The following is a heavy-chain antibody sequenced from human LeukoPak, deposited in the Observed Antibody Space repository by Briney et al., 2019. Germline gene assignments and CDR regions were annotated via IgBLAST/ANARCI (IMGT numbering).Heavy chain of an antibody. CDR3: AILSGYGYYFDY. Sequence: GGSLRLSCAASGFTFSSYSMNWVRQAPGKRLEWVSSISSSSSYIYYADSVKGRFTISRDNAKNSLYLQMNSLRAEDTAVYYRAILSGYGYYFDYWGQGTLVTVSS. V-gene: IGHV3-21*01. D-gene: IGHD3-22*01. CDR2: ISSSSSYI. J-gene: IGHJ4*02. CDR1: GFTFSSYS.